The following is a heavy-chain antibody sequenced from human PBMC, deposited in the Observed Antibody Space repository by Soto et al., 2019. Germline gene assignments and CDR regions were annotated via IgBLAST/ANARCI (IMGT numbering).Heavy chain of an antibody. CDR2: IYYSGST. Sequence: SETLSLTCTVSGGSISSGGYYWSWIRQHPGKGLEWIGYIYYSGSTYYNPSLKSRVTISVDTSKNQFSLKLSSVTAADTAVYYCARDSSSWQNYGMDVWGQGTTVTVSS. CDR3: ARDSSSWQNYGMDV. J-gene: IGHJ6*02. CDR1: GGSISSGGYY. V-gene: IGHV4-31*03. D-gene: IGHD6-13*01.